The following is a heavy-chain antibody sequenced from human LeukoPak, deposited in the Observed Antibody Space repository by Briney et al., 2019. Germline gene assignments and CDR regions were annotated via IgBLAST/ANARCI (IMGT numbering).Heavy chain of an antibody. CDR3: ARDRSTTVTNYYGMDV. J-gene: IGHJ6*02. Sequence: SETLSLTCTVSGGSISSYYWSWIRQPPGKGLEWIGYICYSGSTNYNPSLKSRVTISVDTSKNQFSLKLSSVTAADTAVYYCARDRSTTVTNYYGMDVWGQGTTVTVSS. D-gene: IGHD4-17*01. V-gene: IGHV4-59*01. CDR2: ICYSGST. CDR1: GGSISSYY.